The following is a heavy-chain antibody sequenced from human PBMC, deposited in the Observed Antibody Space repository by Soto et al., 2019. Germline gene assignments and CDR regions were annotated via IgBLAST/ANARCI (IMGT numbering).Heavy chain of an antibody. J-gene: IGHJ4*02. D-gene: IGHD1-1*01. V-gene: IGHV4-4*07. CDR2: MYASGGS. Sequence: QVHLQESGPGLAKPSETLSLTCTISGASMNNYYWSWIRQSAGGRLEWIGRMYASGGSNYNPALIGRAILSVDMSKNQFSLTLAAVTAADTAVYFCARDVSTGRGDFFESWGQGTLVSVSS. CDR3: ARDVSTGRGDFFES. CDR1: GASMNNYY.